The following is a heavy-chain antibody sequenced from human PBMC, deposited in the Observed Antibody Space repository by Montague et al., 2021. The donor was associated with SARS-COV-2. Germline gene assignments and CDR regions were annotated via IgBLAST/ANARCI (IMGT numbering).Heavy chain of an antibody. Sequence: PALVKPTQTLTLTCTFSGFSLSTSGMCVSWIRQPPGKALEWPARIDWDDDKCYSTSLKTRLTISKDTSKNQVVLTMTNMDPVDTATYYCARILVAAAGSPFDPWGQGTLVTVSS. CDR2: IDWDDDK. CDR1: GFSLSTSGMC. D-gene: IGHD6-13*01. J-gene: IGHJ5*02. CDR3: ARILVAAAGSPFDP. V-gene: IGHV2-70*11.